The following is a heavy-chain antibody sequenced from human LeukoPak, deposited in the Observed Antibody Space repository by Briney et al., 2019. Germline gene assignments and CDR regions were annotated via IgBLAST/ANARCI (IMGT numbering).Heavy chain of an antibody. CDR2: ISGSGGST. D-gene: IGHD3-22*01. Sequence: PGGSLRLSCAASGFTFSSYAMSWVRQAPGKGLEWVSAISGSGGSTYYADSVKGRFTISRDNSKNTLYLQMNSLRAEDTAVYYCARQAPTYYYDSSGYHDAFDIWGQGTMVTVSS. CDR3: ARQAPTYYYDSSGYHDAFDI. CDR1: GFTFSSYA. J-gene: IGHJ3*02. V-gene: IGHV3-23*01.